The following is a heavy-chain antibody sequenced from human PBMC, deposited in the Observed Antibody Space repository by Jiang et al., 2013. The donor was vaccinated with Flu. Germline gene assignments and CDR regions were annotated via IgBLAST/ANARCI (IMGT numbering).Heavy chain of an antibody. D-gene: IGHD4-11*01. CDR1: GFTFSDYY. CDR3: ARRQSKGYYYMDV. V-gene: IGHV3-11*01. CDR2: ISSSGSSGSTI. J-gene: IGHJ6*03. Sequence: RLSCAASGFTFSDYYMSWIRQAPGKGLEWVSYISSSGSSGSTIYYADSVKGRFTISRDNAKNSLYLQMNSLRAEDTAVYYCARRQSKGYYYMDVWGKGTTVTVSS.